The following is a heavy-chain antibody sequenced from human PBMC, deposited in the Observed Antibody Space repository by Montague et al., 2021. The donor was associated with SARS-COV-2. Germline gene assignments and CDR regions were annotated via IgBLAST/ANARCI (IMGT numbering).Heavy chain of an antibody. V-gene: IGHV4-4*02. J-gene: IGHJ4*02. D-gene: IGHD3-10*01. CDR2: IYHSGST. Sequence: SETLSLTCAVSGGSISSSNWCSWVRPPPGKGLEWIGEIYHSGSTNYNPSLKSRVTISVDKSENQLSLKLSSVTAADTAVYYCARGGVGLWFGRALDYWGQGTLVTVSS. CDR3: ARGGVGLWFGRALDY. CDR1: GGSISSSNW.